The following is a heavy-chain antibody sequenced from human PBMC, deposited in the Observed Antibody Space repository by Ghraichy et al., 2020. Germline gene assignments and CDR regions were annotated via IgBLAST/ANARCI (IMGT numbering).Heavy chain of an antibody. Sequence: SETLSLTCAVYGGSFSGYYWSWIRQPPGKGLEWIGEINHSGSTNYNPSLKSRVTISVDTSKNQFSLKLSSVTAADTAVYYCARGRLAPRLGYFDLWGRGTLVTVSS. CDR2: INHSGST. D-gene: IGHD3-9*01. CDR3: ARGRLAPRLGYFDL. J-gene: IGHJ2*01. CDR1: GGSFSGYY. V-gene: IGHV4-34*01.